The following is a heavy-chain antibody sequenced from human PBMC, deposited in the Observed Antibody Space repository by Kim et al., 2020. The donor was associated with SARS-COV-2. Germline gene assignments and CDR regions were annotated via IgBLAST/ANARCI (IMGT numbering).Heavy chain of an antibody. Sequence: SVKVSCKASGGTFSSYAISWVRQAPGQGLEWMGGIIPIFGTANYAQKFQDRVTITADESTSTAYMELSSLRSEDTAVYYCARDQNSSSWTYYYGMDVWGQGTTVTVSS. CDR1: GGTFSSYA. J-gene: IGHJ6*02. D-gene: IGHD6-13*01. CDR3: ARDQNSSSWTYYYGMDV. CDR2: IIPIFGTA. V-gene: IGHV1-69*13.